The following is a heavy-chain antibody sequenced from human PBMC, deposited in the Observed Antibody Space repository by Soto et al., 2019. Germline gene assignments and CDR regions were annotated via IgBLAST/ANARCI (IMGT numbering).Heavy chain of an antibody. CDR3: ARDPVLRYQSSWFDP. CDR1: GYRFTDDY. Sequence: ASGKVAIKASGYRFTDDYMYWLRQDPGQGLEWMGWINPNSGGTKYAQKCQGRVTMTRDTSISTAYMELSRLRSDDTAVYYCARDPVLRYQSSWFDPWGRGTLVTVSS. J-gene: IGHJ5*02. V-gene: IGHV1-2*02. CDR2: INPNSGGT. D-gene: IGHD3-9*01.